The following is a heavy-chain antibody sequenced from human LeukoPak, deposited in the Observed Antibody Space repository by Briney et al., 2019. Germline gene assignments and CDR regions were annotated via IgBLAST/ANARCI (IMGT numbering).Heavy chain of an antibody. CDR3: ARVLTSMAAAN. D-gene: IGHD6-13*01. CDR1: GGSISSYY. V-gene: IGHV4-59*01. CDR2: IYYSGST. Sequence: SETLSLTCTVSGGSISSYYWSWIRQPLGKGLEWIGYIYYSGSTNYNPSLKSRVTISADTSKNQFSLKLSSVTAADTAVYYCARVLTSMAAANWGQGTLVTVSS. J-gene: IGHJ4*02.